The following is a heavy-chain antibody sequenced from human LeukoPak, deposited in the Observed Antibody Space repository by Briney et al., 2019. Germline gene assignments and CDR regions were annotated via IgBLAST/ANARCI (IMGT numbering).Heavy chain of an antibody. CDR3: ARGAGWYDY. J-gene: IGHJ4*02. D-gene: IGHD6-19*01. V-gene: IGHV4-59*01. CDR2: IYYSGST. Sequence: SETLSLTCTVSGASISSDYWSWIRQPPGKGLEWMGDIYYSGSTKYNPSLKSRVTMSVDTSKNQFSLKLSSVTAADTAVYYCARGAGWYDYWGQGTLVTVSS. CDR1: GASISSDY.